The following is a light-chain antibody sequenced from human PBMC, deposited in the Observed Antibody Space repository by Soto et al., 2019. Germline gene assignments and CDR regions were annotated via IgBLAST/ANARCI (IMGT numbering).Light chain of an antibody. Sequence: EIVLTQSPGTLSLSPGERASLPCRPSQSISSSFLAWYQQKPGQAPRLLIYGASNRATGIPDRFSGSGSGTDFTLTISRLEPEDFAVYYCQQYGSSGTFGQGTRWIS. V-gene: IGKV3-20*01. CDR2: GAS. J-gene: IGKJ1*01. CDR3: QQYGSSGT. CDR1: QSISSSF.